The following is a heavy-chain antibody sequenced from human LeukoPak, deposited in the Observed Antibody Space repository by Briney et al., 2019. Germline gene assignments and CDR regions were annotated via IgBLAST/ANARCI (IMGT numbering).Heavy chain of an antibody. CDR1: GVSISSGGYS. J-gene: IGHJ4*02. CDR2: IYHSGST. Sequence: PSETLSLTCAVSGVSISSGGYSWRWLRQPPGKGLEWIGYIYHSGSTYYNPSLKSRVTISVDRSKNRFSLKLSSVTAADTAVYYCARDGSDSSGYYWSDYFDYWGQGTLVTVSS. V-gene: IGHV4-30-2*01. CDR3: ARDGSDSSGYYWSDYFDY. D-gene: IGHD3-22*01.